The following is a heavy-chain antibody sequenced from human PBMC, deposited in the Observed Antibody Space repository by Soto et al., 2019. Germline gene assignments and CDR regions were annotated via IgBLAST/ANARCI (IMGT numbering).Heavy chain of an antibody. D-gene: IGHD6-19*01. CDR1: GFTFSSYA. V-gene: IGHV3-30-3*01. CDR2: ISYDGSNK. J-gene: IGHJ6*02. CDR3: ARDRYSSCWQSYYYYGMDV. Sequence: QVQLVESGGGVVQPGRSLRLSCAASGFTFSSYAMHWVRQAPGKGLEWVAVISYDGSNKYYADSVKGRFTISRDNSKNTLYLQMNSLRAEDTAVYYCARDRYSSCWQSYYYYGMDVWGQGTTVTVSS.